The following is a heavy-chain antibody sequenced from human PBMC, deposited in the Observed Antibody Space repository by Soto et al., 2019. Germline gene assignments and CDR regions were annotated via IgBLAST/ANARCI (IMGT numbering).Heavy chain of an antibody. CDR2: IKQDGSEK. V-gene: IGHV3-7*01. J-gene: IGHJ4*02. Sequence: EVQLVESGGGLVQPGGSLRRSCAASGFTFSSYWMSWVRQAPGKGLEWVANIKQDGSEKYYVDSVTGRFTISRDNAKNSLYLHMNSMRAEDTAVYYCARVSIGNSDFDYWGQGTLVTVSS. CDR1: GFTFSSYW. D-gene: IGHD2-21*01. CDR3: ARVSIGNSDFDY.